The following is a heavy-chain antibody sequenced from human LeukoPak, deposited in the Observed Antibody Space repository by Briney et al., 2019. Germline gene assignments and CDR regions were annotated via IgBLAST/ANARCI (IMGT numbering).Heavy chain of an antibody. CDR2: IYTSGTA. J-gene: IGHJ3*02. CDR3: ARDSPIVVVPAAPNDAFDI. D-gene: IGHD2-2*01. CDR1: GGSIGPYY. V-gene: IGHV4-4*07. Sequence: SETLSLTCIVSGGSIGPYYWSWIRQAAGKGPEWIGRIYTSGTADYNPALKGRVFLSVDTAKNQFSLKVTSVTAADTAVYYCARDSPIVVVPAAPNDAFDIWGQGTMVTVSS.